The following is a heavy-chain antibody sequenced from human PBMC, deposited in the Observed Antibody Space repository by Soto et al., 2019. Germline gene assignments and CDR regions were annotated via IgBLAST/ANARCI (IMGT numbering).Heavy chain of an antibody. CDR2: IIPIFGTA. V-gene: IGHV1-69*12. CDR1: GGTFSSYA. D-gene: IGHD2-2*02. Sequence: QVQLVQSGAEVKKPGSSVKVSCKASGGTFSSYAISWVRQAPGQGLAWMGGIIPIFGTANYAQKFQGRVTIIADESTSTAYMELSSLRSEDTAVYYCARNGVGPAAIAGMDVWGQGTTVTVSS. J-gene: IGHJ6*02. CDR3: ARNGVGPAAIAGMDV.